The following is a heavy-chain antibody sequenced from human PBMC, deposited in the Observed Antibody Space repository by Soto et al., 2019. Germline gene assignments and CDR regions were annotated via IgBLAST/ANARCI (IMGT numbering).Heavy chain of an antibody. D-gene: IGHD2-21*02. J-gene: IGHJ4*02. CDR3: ARGGGFCGGDCYKGGIDY. Sequence: VQLVESGGGVVQPGRSLRLSCAASGFTFSSYGMHWVRQAPGKGLEWVAVISYDGNDKFYADSVKGRFTISRDNSKNTLYLQMNSLRAEDTAVYYCARGGGFCGGDCYKGGIDYWGQGTLVIVSS. CDR1: GFTFSSYG. CDR2: ISYDGNDK. V-gene: IGHV3-30*03.